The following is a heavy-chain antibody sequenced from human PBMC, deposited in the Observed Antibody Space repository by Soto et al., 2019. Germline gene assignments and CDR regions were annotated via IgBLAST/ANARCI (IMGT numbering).Heavy chain of an antibody. V-gene: IGHV1-18*01. CDR1: GYTFTSYG. J-gene: IGHJ6*02. CDR3: ASWAHLYCRGGSCSPRGDV. D-gene: IGHD2-15*01. CDR2: ISAYNGNT. Sequence: QVQLVQSGAEVKKPGASVKVSCKASGYTFTSYGISWVRQAPGQGLEWMGWISAYNGNTNYAQKPQGRATITTDTATSTAYMELRRLRSSNTAVYDCASWAHLYCRGGSCSPRGDVWGQGTTFTVSS.